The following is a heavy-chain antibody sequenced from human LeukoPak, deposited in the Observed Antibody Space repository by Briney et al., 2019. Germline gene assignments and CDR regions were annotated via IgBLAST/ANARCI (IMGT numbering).Heavy chain of an antibody. CDR1: RFTFDDYG. D-gene: IGHD4-17*01. CDR3: AREATLRDFYDAFDI. V-gene: IGHV3-20*04. J-gene: IGHJ3*02. Sequence: GGSLRLSCAASRFTFDDYGMSWVRQAPGKGLGWVSGINWNGGSTGYADSVKGRFTISRDNAKNSLYLQMSSLRAEDTALYYCAREATLRDFYDAFDIWGQGTMVTVSS. CDR2: INWNGGST.